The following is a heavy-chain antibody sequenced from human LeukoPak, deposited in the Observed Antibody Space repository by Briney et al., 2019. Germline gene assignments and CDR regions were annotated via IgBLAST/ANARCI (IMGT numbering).Heavy chain of an antibody. CDR3: AAYDYVWGSYRSVDY. CDR2: IYYSGST. Sequence: TPSETLSLTCTVPGGSISSYYWSWIRQPPGKGLEWIGYIYYSGSTNYNPSLKSRVTISVDTSKNQFSLKLSSVTAADTAVYYCAAYDYVWGSYRSVDYWGQGTLVTVSS. J-gene: IGHJ4*02. D-gene: IGHD3-16*02. CDR1: GGSISSYY. V-gene: IGHV4-59*01.